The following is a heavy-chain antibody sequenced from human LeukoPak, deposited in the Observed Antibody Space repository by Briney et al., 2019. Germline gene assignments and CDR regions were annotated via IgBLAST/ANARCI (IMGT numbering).Heavy chain of an antibody. CDR2: ISTYNGNT. V-gene: IGHV1-18*01. Sequence: ASGKVSCKASGYTFTNYGITWVRQAPGQGLEWMGWISTYNGNTNYAQKVQGRVTMTTDTSTSTAYMELSSLRSEDTAVYYCARDLTAGVNYDILTGLDYWGQGTLVTVSS. CDR1: GYTFTNYG. CDR3: ARDLTAGVNYDILTGLDY. D-gene: IGHD3-9*01. J-gene: IGHJ4*02.